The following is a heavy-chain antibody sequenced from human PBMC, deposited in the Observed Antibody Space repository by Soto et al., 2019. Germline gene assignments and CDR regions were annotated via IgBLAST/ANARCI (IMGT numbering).Heavy chain of an antibody. V-gene: IGHV1-46*01. D-gene: IGHD3-10*01. J-gene: IGHJ4*02. Sequence: QVQLVQSGAEVKKPGASVKVSCKASGYTFTNDYMHWVRQAPGQGLEWMGIINPSTGTTSYAQKFQDRVTMTRDTSTSTVHMELSSLRSDDTAVYYCASASWDRVRGVKAFDYWGQGTLVTVSS. CDR1: GYTFTNDY. CDR2: INPSTGTT. CDR3: ASASWDRVRGVKAFDY.